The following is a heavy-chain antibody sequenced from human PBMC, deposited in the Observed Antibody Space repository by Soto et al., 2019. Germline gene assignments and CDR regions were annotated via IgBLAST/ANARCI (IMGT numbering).Heavy chain of an antibody. CDR1: GYSFTSYW. V-gene: IGHV5-51*01. CDR3: ARQTIAVAGPGVFDY. J-gene: IGHJ4*02. CDR2: IYPGDSDT. Sequence: GESLKNSCKGSGYSFTSYWIGWVRQMPGKGLEWMGIIYPGDSDTRYSPSFQGQVTISADKSISTAYLQWSSLKASDTAMYYCARQTIAVAGPGVFDYWGQGTLVTVSS. D-gene: IGHD6-19*01.